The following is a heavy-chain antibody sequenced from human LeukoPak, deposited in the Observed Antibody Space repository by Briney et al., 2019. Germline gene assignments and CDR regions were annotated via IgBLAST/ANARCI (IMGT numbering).Heavy chain of an antibody. D-gene: IGHD3-16*01. CDR3: ARAQIWGYGQYYFDY. CDR2: IYYSGTT. Sequence: SETLSLTCTVSGGSISSSDSYWGWIRQPPGKGLEWIGNIYYSGTTYYNPSLKSRVTTSVDTSKNHFSLKLSSVTAADTAMYYCARAQIWGYGQYYFDYWGQGTLVTVSS. CDR1: GGSISSSDSY. J-gene: IGHJ4*02. V-gene: IGHV4-39*07.